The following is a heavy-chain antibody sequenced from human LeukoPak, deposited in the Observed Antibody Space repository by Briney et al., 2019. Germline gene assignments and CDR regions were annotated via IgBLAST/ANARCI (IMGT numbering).Heavy chain of an antibody. D-gene: IGHD3-22*01. CDR1: GGSISNYY. J-gene: IGHJ4*02. Sequence: MASETLSLTCTVSGGSISNYYWSWIRQPPRKGLEWIGYVYYSGSTNYNPSLKSRVTISVDTSENQFSLKLNSVTAADTAVYYCARGFSGYYSFDYWGQGTLVTVSS. CDR3: ARGFSGYYSFDY. CDR2: VYYSGST. V-gene: IGHV4-59*01.